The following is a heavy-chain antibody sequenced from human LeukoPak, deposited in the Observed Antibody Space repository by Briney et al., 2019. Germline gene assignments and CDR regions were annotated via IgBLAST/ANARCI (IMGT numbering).Heavy chain of an antibody. V-gene: IGHV3-7*01. CDR1: GFTFSRYW. CDR2: IKQDGSEK. J-gene: IGHJ4*02. CDR3: AGLPAYYYDTSGFYFDY. D-gene: IGHD3-22*01. Sequence: GGSLRLSCAASGFTFSRYWMRWVRQAPGKGLEWVANIKQDGSEKYYVDSVKGRFTISRDNAKNSLYLQMNSLRAEDTAVYYCAGLPAYYYDTSGFYFDYWGQGTLVTVSS.